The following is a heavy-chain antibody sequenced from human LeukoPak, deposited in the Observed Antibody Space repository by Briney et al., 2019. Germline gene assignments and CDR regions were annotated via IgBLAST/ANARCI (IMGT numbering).Heavy chain of an antibody. CDR2: IYSGGST. V-gene: IGHV3-53*01. J-gene: IGHJ4*02. CDR3: ARARAGAGTFFFDY. CDR1: GFTFSSYA. D-gene: IGHD6-13*01. Sequence: GGSLRLSCAASGFTFSSYAMHWVRQAPGKGLEWVSVIYSGGSTYYADSVKGRFTISRDNSKNTLYLQMNSLRAEDTAVYYCARARAGAGTFFFDYWGQGTLVTVSS.